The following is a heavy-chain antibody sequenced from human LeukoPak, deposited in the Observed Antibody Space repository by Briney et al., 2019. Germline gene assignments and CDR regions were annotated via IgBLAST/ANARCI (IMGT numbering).Heavy chain of an antibody. CDR2: ISGSGGST. CDR1: GFTFSSYA. J-gene: IGHJ5*02. D-gene: IGHD2-2*02. V-gene: IGHV3-23*01. CDR3: AKDSPLVVPAAIPDNWFDP. Sequence: GGSLRLSCAASGFTFSSYAMSWVRQAPGKGLEWVSAISGSGGSTYYADSVEGRFTISRDNSKNTLYLQMNSLRAEDTAVYYCAKDSPLVVPAAIPDNWFDPWGQGTLVTVSS.